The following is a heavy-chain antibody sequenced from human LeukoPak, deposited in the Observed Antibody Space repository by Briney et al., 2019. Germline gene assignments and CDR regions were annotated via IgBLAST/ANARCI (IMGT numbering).Heavy chain of an antibody. V-gene: IGHV3-23*01. CDR2: ISTSGGST. CDR1: GFTFSSYA. Sequence: QAGGSLRLSCEASGFTFSSYAMSWVRQAPGKGLEWVSGISTSGGSTYYADSVKGRFTISRDNSKNTLYLQMNCLRAEDTAVYYCAKDRGVGAPGQSWGGYFDYWGQGTLVTVSS. J-gene: IGHJ4*02. D-gene: IGHD1-26*01. CDR3: AKDRGVGAPGQSWGGYFDY.